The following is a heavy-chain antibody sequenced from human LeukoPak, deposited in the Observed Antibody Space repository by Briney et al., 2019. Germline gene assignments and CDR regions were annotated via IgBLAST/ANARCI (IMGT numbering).Heavy chain of an antibody. V-gene: IGHV5-51*01. CDR2: IYPGDSDT. CDR1: GYSFTSYW. J-gene: IGHJ4*02. D-gene: IGHD5-18*01. CDR3: ARPRRVLRDTAMEWDDNRTFYFDY. Sequence: GESLKISCKGSGYSFTSYWIGWVRQMPGKGLEWMGIIYPGDSDTRYSPSFQGQVTISADKSISTAYLQWSSLKASDTAMYYCARPRRVLRDTAMEWDDNRTFYFDYWGQGTLVTVSS.